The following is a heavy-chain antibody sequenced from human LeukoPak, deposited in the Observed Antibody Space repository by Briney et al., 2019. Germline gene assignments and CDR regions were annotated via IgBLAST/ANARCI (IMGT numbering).Heavy chain of an antibody. D-gene: IGHD2-2*01. CDR3: AREGQVPAATSYYYYYMDV. Sequence: GGSLRLSCAASGFTFSSYWMSWVRQAPGKGLEWVANIKQDGSEKYYVDSVKGRFTISRDNAKNSLYLQMNSLRAEDTAVYYCAREGQVPAATSYYYYYMDVWGKGTTVTVSS. CDR2: IKQDGSEK. V-gene: IGHV3-7*01. J-gene: IGHJ6*03. CDR1: GFTFSSYW.